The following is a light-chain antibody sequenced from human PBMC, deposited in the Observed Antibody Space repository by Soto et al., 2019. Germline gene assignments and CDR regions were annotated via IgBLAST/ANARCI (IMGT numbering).Light chain of an antibody. CDR1: QGIANY. CDR3: QKYNSASRT. V-gene: IGKV1-27*01. CDR2: AAS. Sequence: DIQMTQSPSSLSASVGDRVTITCRASQGIANYLAWYQHKPGKVPNLLIYAASTLQSGVPSRFSGGGSGTDFTLTISSLQPEDVATYYCQKYNSASRTFGRGTKV. J-gene: IGKJ1*01.